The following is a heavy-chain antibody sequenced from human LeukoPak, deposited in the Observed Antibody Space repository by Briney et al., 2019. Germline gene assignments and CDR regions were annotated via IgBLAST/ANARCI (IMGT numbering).Heavy chain of an antibody. Sequence: PSETLSLTCTVSGGSISSYYSSWIRQPPGKGLEWFGYIYYSGSTNYNPSLKSRVTISVDTSKNQFSLKLSSVTAADTAVYYCARYVWGSYPTFEDYWGQGTLVTVSS. V-gene: IGHV4-59*01. J-gene: IGHJ4*02. CDR3: ARYVWGSYPTFEDY. D-gene: IGHD3-16*02. CDR2: IYYSGST. CDR1: GGSISSYY.